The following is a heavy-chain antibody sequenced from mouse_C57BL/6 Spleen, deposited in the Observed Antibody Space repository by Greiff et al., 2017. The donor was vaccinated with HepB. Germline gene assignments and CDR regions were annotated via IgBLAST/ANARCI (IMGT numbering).Heavy chain of an antibody. D-gene: IGHD2-4*01. CDR3: AKIYYDYDSYWYFDV. CDR1: GYSITSGYY. J-gene: IGHJ1*03. V-gene: IGHV3-6*01. Sequence: VQLKESGPGLVKPSQSLSLTCSVTGYSITSGYYWNWIRQFPGNKLEWMGYISYDGSNNYNPSLKNRISITRDTSKNQFFLKLNSVTTEDTATYYCAKIYYDYDSYWYFDVWGTGTTVTVSS. CDR2: ISYDGSN.